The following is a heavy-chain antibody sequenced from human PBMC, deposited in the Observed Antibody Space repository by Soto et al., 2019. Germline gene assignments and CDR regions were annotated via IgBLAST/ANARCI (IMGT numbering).Heavy chain of an antibody. CDR3: GTELNENPASTFDA. V-gene: IGHV1-69*01. J-gene: IGHJ4*02. CDR2: IIPLFGTA. D-gene: IGHD1-1*01. CDR1: GVTFSSET. Sequence: QVQLVQSGADVKKPGSSVKVSCQASGVTFSSETLGWVRQAPGQGLEWVGGIIPLFGTASYAQQFQGRVMTTADEPTSSLYMELGSIRSDDTAVYFRGTELNENPASTFDAWGQVTLVTVAS.